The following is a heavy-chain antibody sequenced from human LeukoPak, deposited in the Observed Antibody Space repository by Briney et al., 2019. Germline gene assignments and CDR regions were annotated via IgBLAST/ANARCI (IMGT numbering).Heavy chain of an antibody. V-gene: IGHV4-59*08. J-gene: IGHJ5*02. CDR3: ARQRWVGDNWFDP. CDR1: GGSFSGYY. D-gene: IGHD3-10*01. Sequence: PSETLSLTCAVYGGSFSGYYWTWIRQPPGKGLEWIGYIYDSGGTSYNPSLKSRVTISVDTSKNQFSLKLSSVTAADTAVYYCARQRWVGDNWFDPWGQGTLVTVSS. CDR2: IYDSGGT.